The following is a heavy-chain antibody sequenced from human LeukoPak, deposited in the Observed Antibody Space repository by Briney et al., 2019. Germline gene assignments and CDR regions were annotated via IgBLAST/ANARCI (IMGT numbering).Heavy chain of an antibody. D-gene: IGHD3-22*01. V-gene: IGHV5-51*01. J-gene: IGHJ4*02. CDR1: GYSFTSYW. CDR2: IYPGDSDT. CDR3: ARPYDSSGYPYYFDY. Sequence: GESLKVSCKGSGYSFTSYWIGWVRQMPGKGLEWMGIIYPGDSDTRYSPSFQGQVTIPADKSISTAYLQWSSLKASDTAMYYCARPYDSSGYPYYFDYWGQGTLVTVSS.